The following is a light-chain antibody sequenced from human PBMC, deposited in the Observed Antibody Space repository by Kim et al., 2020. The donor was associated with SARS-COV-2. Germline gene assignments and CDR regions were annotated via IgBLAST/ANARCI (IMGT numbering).Light chain of an antibody. J-gene: IGKJ2*01. CDR2: ATS. Sequence: SLAPGETATLSGRASQSLGNTNVGWYQLRPGQAPRLLISATSTRATGVPLRFSGSGSQSDFTLTINDLEPEDSAVYFCQQYSHSRTFGQGTKLEI. V-gene: IGKV3-20*01. CDR1: QSLGNTN. CDR3: QQYSHSRT.